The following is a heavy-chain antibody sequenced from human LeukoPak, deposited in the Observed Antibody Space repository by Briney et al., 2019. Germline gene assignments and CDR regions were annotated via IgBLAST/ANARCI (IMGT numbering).Heavy chain of an antibody. J-gene: IGHJ4*02. CDR3: ARRHRELAQLDY. CDR1: GYTFTGYY. V-gene: IGHV1-2*06. D-gene: IGHD1-26*01. Sequence: ASVKVSCKASGYTFTGYYMHWVRQAPGQGLEWMGRINPNSGGTNYAQKFQGRVTMTRDTSISTAYMELSRLRSDDTAVYYCARRHRELAQLDYWGQGTLLTVSS. CDR2: INPNSGGT.